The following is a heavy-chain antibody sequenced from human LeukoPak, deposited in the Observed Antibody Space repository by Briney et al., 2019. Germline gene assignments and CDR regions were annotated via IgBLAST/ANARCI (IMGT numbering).Heavy chain of an antibody. V-gene: IGHV1-18*01. CDR3: ARDLGDGYNGRAYFDY. Sequence: GASVKVSCEASGYTFTSYGISWVRQAPGQGLEWMGWISAYNGDTNYAQKLQGRVTMTTDTSTSTAYMELRSLRSDDTAVYYCARDLGDGYNGRAYFDYWGQGTLVTVSS. J-gene: IGHJ4*02. D-gene: IGHD5-24*01. CDR2: ISAYNGDT. CDR1: GYTFTSYG.